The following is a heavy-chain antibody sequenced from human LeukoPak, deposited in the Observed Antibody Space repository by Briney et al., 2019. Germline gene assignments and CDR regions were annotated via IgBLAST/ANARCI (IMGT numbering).Heavy chain of an antibody. J-gene: IGHJ6*03. CDR3: ARDGEVISYYYYYMDV. CDR1: GFTFSSYT. CDR2: ISSSSSYI. V-gene: IGHV3-21*01. Sequence: GGSLRLSCAASGFTFSSYTMNWVRQAPGKGLEWVSSISSSSSYIYYADSVKGRLTISRDSAKNTLYLQMNSLRAEDTAVYYCARDGEVISYYYYYMDVWGKGTTVTVSS. D-gene: IGHD3-22*01.